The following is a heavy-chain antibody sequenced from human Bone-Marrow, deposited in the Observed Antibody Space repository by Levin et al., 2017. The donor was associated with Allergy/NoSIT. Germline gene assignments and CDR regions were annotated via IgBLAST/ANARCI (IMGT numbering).Heavy chain of an antibody. CDR3: AKVGVAAPFDY. V-gene: IGHV3-23*01. J-gene: IGHJ4*02. Sequence: PGESLKISCAASGFTFSSYAMSWVRQAPGKGLEWVSAISGSGGSTYYADSVKGRFTISRDNSKNTLYLQMNSLRAEDTAVYYCAKVGVAAPFDYWGQGTLVTVSS. CDR1: GFTFSSYA. D-gene: IGHD6-19*01. CDR2: ISGSGGST.